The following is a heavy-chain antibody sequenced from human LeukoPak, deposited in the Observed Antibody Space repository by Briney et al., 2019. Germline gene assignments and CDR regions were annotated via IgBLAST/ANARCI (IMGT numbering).Heavy chain of an antibody. J-gene: IGHJ4*02. CDR1: GFTFNTYS. CDR3: AKDLAMAGNY. D-gene: IGHD6-19*01. Sequence: PGGSLRLSCAASGFTFNTYSMNWVRQAPGKGLEWVSYISSSGSTIYYADSVKGRFTISRDNAKNSLYLQMNSLRAEDTAVYYCAKDLAMAGNYWGQGTLVTVSS. V-gene: IGHV3-48*04. CDR2: ISSSGSTI.